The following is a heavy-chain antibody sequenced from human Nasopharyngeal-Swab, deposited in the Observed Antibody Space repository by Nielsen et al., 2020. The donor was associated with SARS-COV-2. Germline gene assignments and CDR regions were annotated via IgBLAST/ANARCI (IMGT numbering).Heavy chain of an antibody. CDR2: IKQDGSEK. J-gene: IGHJ4*02. V-gene: IGHV3-7*01. D-gene: IGHD6-13*01. Sequence: GGSLRLSCAASGFTLSSYWMSWVRQAPGKGLEWVANIKQDGSEKYYVGSVKGRFTISRDNAKNSLYLQMNSLRAEDTAVYYCATCGGSSWYFDYWGQGTLVTVSS. CDR1: GFTLSSYW. CDR3: ATCGGSSWYFDY.